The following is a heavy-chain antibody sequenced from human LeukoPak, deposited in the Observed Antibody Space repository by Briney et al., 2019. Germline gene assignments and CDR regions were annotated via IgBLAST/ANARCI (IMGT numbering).Heavy chain of an antibody. D-gene: IGHD6-13*01. CDR2: TYYRSKWSN. CDR3: ARVGKRMAAAGDYYFYMDV. Sequence: SQTLSLTCAISGDSVSSNSAAWNWIRQSPSRGLEWLGRTYYRSKWSNDYAVSVKSRITINPDTSKNHFSLQLNSVTPEDTAVYYCARVGKRMAAAGDYYFYMDVWGKGTTVTISS. J-gene: IGHJ6*03. V-gene: IGHV6-1*01. CDR1: GDSVSSNSAA.